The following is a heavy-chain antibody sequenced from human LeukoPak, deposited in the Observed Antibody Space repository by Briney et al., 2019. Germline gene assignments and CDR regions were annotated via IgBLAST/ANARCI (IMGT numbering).Heavy chain of an antibody. V-gene: IGHV1-2*02. CDR2: INPNSGGT. Sequence: GASVKVSCKASGYTFTSYGISWVRQAPGQGLEWMGWINPNSGGTNYAQKFQGRVTMTRDTSISTAYMELSRLRSDDTAVYYCARLGFTTAIPNDYWGQGTLVTVSS. CDR3: ARLGFTTAIPNDY. CDR1: GYTFTSYG. D-gene: IGHD2-2*02. J-gene: IGHJ4*02.